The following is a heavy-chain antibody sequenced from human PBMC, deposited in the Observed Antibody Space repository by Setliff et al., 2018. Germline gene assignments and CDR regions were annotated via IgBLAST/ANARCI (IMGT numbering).Heavy chain of an antibody. V-gene: IGHV4-59*12. J-gene: IGHJ4*02. CDR2: IHYSGKT. CDR3: ARSFSRREKFLLDY. Sequence: LSLTCTVSGGSISNYYWSWIRQSPGKGLEWIGYIHYSGKTNYNPPLKSRVTISVDMSKNQFSLRVSSVTAADTAVYYCARSFSRREKFLLDYWGQGALVTVSS. CDR1: GGSISNYY.